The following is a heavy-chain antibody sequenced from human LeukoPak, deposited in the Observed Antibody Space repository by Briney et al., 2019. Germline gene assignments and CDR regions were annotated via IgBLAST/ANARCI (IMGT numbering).Heavy chain of an antibody. J-gene: IGHJ6*03. CDR2: MNPNSGNT. Sequence: GASAKVSCKASGYTFTSYDINWVRQATGQGLEWMGWMNPNSGNTGYAQKFQGRVTMTRNTSISTAYMELSSLRSEDTAVYYCARAIRIAAAVHYYYYYMDVWGKGTTVTVSS. CDR1: GYTFTSYD. CDR3: ARAIRIAAAVHYYYYYMDV. D-gene: IGHD6-13*01. V-gene: IGHV1-8*01.